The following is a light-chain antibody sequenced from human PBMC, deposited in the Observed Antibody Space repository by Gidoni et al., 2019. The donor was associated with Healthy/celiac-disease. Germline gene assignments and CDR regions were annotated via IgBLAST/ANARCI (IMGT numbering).Light chain of an antibody. CDR3: QQRSNWRT. J-gene: IGKJ5*01. CDR2: DAS. V-gene: IGKV3-11*01. Sequence: IVLTQSPATLSVSPGERATLTCRASQSVSSYLAWYQQKPGQAPRLLIYDASSSATGIPARFSGSGSGTDFTLTISSLEPEDFAVYYCQQRSNWRTFGQGTRLEIK. CDR1: QSVSSY.